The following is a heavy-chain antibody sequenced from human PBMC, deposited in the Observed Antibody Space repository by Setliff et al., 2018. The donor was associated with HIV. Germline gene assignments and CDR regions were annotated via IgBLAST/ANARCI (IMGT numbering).Heavy chain of an antibody. CDR3: ARHRNLDRRGEAFDI. CDR2: VYYSGRT. CDR1: GGSISTTSYY. D-gene: IGHD3-10*01. Sequence: KTSETLSLTCTVSGGSISTTSYYWGWIRQPPGKGLEWIGSVYYSGRTYYNPSLKSRVTISVDTSKNQFSLKLSSVTAADTAVYYCARHRNLDRRGEAFDIWGQGTMVTVSS. V-gene: IGHV4-39*01. J-gene: IGHJ3*02.